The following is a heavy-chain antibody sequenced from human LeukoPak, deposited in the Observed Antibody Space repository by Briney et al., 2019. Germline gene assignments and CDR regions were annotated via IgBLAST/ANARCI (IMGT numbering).Heavy chain of an antibody. CDR1: GYTFTGYY. CDR2: INPNSGGT. D-gene: IGHD2-2*02. Sequence: ASVKVSCKASGYTFTGYYIHWVRQAPGQGLEGMGWINPNSGGTNYAQKFQGRVTMTRDTSINTAYMELTRLRSDDTAVYYCAPVVVVPAAIPDYWGQGTLVTVSS. V-gene: IGHV1-2*02. J-gene: IGHJ4*02. CDR3: APVVVVPAAIPDY.